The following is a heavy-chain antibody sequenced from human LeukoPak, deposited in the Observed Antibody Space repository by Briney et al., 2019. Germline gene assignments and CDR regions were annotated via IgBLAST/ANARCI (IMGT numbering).Heavy chain of an antibody. Sequence: PGGSLRLSCAASGFTVSSNYMSWVRQAPGKGLEWVSLIYSGGNTYYADFVKGLFTISRDNSKNTLYLQMNSLRADDTAVYYCARYCSGASCYSGLDYWGQGTLVTVSS. D-gene: IGHD2-2*01. J-gene: IGHJ4*02. CDR1: GFTVSSNY. CDR2: IYSGGNT. CDR3: ARYCSGASCYSGLDY. V-gene: IGHV3-53*01.